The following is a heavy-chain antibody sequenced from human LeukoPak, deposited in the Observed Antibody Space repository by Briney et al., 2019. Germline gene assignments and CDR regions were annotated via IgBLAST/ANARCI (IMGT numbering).Heavy chain of an antibody. V-gene: IGHV4-4*07. CDR3: ARDKQDYDFWSGYDIDAFDI. Sequence: PSETLSLTCTVSGGSISSYYWSWIRQPAGKGLEWIGRIYTSGSTNYNPSLKGRVTMSVDTSKNQFSLKLSSVTAADTAVYYCARDKQDYDFWSGYDIDAFDIWGQGTMVTVSS. J-gene: IGHJ3*02. D-gene: IGHD3-3*01. CDR1: GGSISSYY. CDR2: IYTSGST.